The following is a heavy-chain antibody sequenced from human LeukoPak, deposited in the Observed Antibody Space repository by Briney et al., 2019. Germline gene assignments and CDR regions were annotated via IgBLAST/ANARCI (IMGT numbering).Heavy chain of an antibody. Sequence: SETLSLTCAVYGGSFSGYYWSWIRQPPGKGLEWIGEINHSGSTNYNPSLKSRVTISVDTSKNQFSLKLSSVTAADTAVYYCAGPDNDDYGDYPLDYWGQGTLVTVSS. CDR2: INHSGST. J-gene: IGHJ4*02. D-gene: IGHD4-17*01. CDR1: GGSFSGYY. CDR3: AGPDNDDYGDYPLDY. V-gene: IGHV4-34*01.